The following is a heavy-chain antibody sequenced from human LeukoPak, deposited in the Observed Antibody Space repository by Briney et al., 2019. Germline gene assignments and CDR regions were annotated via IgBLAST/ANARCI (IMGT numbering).Heavy chain of an antibody. J-gene: IGHJ1*01. D-gene: IGHD6-13*01. V-gene: IGHV3-9*01. Sequence: GGSPRLSCAASGFTFDDYAMHWVRQAPGKGLEWVSGISWNSGGIDYAGSVKGRFTLSRDNAKNSVYLQMNSLRPEDTAVYYVKDETGSSWPSEYFQHWGQGTLVTVSS. CDR1: GFTFDDYA. CDR3: VKDETGSSWPSEYFQH. CDR2: ISWNSGGI.